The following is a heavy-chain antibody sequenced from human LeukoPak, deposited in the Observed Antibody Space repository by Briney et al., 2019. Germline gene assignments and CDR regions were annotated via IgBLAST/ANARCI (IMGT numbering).Heavy chain of an antibody. Sequence: SETLSLTCTVSGGSINNYYWSWIRQPAGKGLEWIGRIYTRGSTNHNPSLKNRVTMSVDTSKNQFSLKLSSVTAADTAVYYCARGRYCSADICSGGDAFDIWGQGTMVSVSS. CDR3: ARGRYCSADICSGGDAFDI. CDR1: GGSINNYY. D-gene: IGHD2-15*01. CDR2: IYTRGST. V-gene: IGHV4-4*07. J-gene: IGHJ3*02.